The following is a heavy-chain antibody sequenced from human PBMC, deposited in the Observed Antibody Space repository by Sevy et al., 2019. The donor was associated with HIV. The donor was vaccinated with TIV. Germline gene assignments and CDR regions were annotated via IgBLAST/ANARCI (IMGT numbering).Heavy chain of an antibody. D-gene: IGHD1-1*01. Sequence: GGSLRLSCAASGLTFSDYSMHWVRQAPGKGLEWVATISYDGSNKHYADSVKGRFTLSRDNSKNSLFLQMNSLRAEDTAVYYCAMERLSSNVAEYFQNWGQGTLVTVSS. CDR1: GLTFSDYS. J-gene: IGHJ1*01. CDR2: ISYDGSNK. CDR3: AMERLSSNVAEYFQN. V-gene: IGHV3-30-3*01.